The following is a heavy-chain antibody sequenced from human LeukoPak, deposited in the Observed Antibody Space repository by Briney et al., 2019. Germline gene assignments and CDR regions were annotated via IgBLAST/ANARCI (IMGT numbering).Heavy chain of an antibody. Sequence: GGSLRLSCAASGFTFSSYGMHWVRQAPGKGLEWVAVISYDGSNKYYADSVKGRFTISRDNSKNTLYLQMNSLRAEDTAVYYCARDGYCSGGSCYTGFSWGQGTLVTVSS. CDR3: ARDGYCSGGSCYTGFS. CDR1: GFTFSSYG. J-gene: IGHJ5*02. D-gene: IGHD2-15*01. CDR2: ISYDGSNK. V-gene: IGHV3-30*03.